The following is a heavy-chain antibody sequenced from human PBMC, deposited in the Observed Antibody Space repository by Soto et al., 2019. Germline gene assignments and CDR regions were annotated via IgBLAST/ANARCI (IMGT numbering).Heavy chain of an antibody. J-gene: IGHJ6*02. CDR1: GFTFSSYE. Sequence: GGSLRLSCSASGFTFSSYEMNWVRQAPGKGLEWVSYISDSGRTIYYADSVKGRFTVSRDDAQNSVYLQMDSLRAEDTAVYYCARDLLHYDFWSGYSAYFYYGMDVWGPGTTVTVSS. CDR2: ISDSGRTI. V-gene: IGHV3-48*03. CDR3: ARDLLHYDFWSGYSAYFYYGMDV. D-gene: IGHD3-3*01.